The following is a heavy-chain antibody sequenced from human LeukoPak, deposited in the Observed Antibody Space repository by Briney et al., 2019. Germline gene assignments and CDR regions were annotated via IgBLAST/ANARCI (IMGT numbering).Heavy chain of an antibody. CDR1: GFTFSNYA. V-gene: IGHV3-7*04. CDR3: GRDPDS. Sequence: PGGSLRLSCAASGFTFSNYAIHWVRQAPGKGLEWVAGISGDGSERDYVDSVRGRFTISRDNAKNSLYLQMNSLAAEDTAVYYCGRDPDSWGQGTVVTVSS. CDR2: ISGDGSER. J-gene: IGHJ5*01.